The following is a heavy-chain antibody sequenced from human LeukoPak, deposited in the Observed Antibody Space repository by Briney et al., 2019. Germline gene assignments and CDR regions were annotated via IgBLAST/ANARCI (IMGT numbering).Heavy chain of an antibody. CDR1: GGSISSGGYS. J-gene: IGHJ6*04. Sequence: SQTLSLTCAVSGGSISSGGYSWSWIRQPPGKGLEWIGYIYHSGSTYYNPSLKSRVTISVDRSKNQFSLKLSSVTPADTAVYYCARALYSSGWLLYGMDVWGKGTTVTVSS. CDR2: IYHSGST. D-gene: IGHD6-19*01. CDR3: ARALYSSGWLLYGMDV. V-gene: IGHV4-30-2*01.